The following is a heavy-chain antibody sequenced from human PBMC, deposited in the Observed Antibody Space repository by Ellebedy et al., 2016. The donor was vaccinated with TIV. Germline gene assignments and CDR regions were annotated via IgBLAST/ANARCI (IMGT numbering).Heavy chain of an antibody. Sequence: MPSETLSLPCAVYGGSFSSYYWSWIRQPPGKVLEWVGEINHSGSTNYNPSLKRRVSISLDTSKNQFSLKLRSVTAADTAVYYFLGFLSNWGQGTLVTLSS. CDR1: GGSFSSYY. CDR3: LGFLSN. V-gene: IGHV4-34*01. D-gene: IGHD3-16*01. J-gene: IGHJ4*02. CDR2: INHSGST.